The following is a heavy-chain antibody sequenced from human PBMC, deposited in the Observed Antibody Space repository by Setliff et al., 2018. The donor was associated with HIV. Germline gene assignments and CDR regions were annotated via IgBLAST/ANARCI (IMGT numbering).Heavy chain of an antibody. CDR2: ISSRSDYI. V-gene: IGHV3-21*01. CDR3: AKYNDHGEEYYFDY. Sequence: GGSLRLSCVASGFSFSTYSMNWVRQAPGKGLEWISYISSRSDYIYYADSVKGRFTISRDNAKNTLYLQMNSLRAEATAMYYCAKYNDHGEEYYFDYWGQGTLVTVSS. J-gene: IGHJ4*02. CDR1: GFSFSTYS. D-gene: IGHD4-17*01.